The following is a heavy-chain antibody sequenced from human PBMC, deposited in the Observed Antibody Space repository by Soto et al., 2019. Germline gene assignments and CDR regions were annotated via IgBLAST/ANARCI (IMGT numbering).Heavy chain of an antibody. Sequence: SSETLSLTCTVSGGSTSSSSYQWVWIRQPPGKGLEWIGNVYYNGNTYYNPSLKSRVTISVDTSDNQFSLKVKSVTAADTAVYYCARLSGSYNDRYFDYWGQGTLVTVSS. CDR2: VYYNGNT. D-gene: IGHD1-26*01. CDR1: GGSTSSSSYQ. CDR3: ARLSGSYNDRYFDY. J-gene: IGHJ4*02. V-gene: IGHV4-39*01.